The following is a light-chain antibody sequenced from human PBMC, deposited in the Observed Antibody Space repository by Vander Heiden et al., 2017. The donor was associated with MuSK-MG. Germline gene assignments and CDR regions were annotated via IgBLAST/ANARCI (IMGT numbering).Light chain of an antibody. CDR2: DAS. CDR1: QDISNY. J-gene: IGKJ3*01. Sequence: DIQMTQSPSSLSASVGDRATITCQASQDISNYLNWYQQKPGKAPKLLIYDASNLETGVPSRFSGSGSGTDFTFTISSLQPEDIATYYCQQYDNLPPGVTFGHRTKVDIK. CDR3: QQYDNLPPGVT. V-gene: IGKV1-33*01.